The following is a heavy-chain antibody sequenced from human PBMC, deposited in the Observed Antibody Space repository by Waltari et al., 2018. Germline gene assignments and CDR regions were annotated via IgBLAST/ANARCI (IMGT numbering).Heavy chain of an antibody. CDR1: GGSISSGGYY. J-gene: IGHJ3*02. CDR2: IYYSGST. CDR3: AREPEDRMGSTSSSAFDI. Sequence: QVQLQESGPGLVKPSQTLSLTCTVSGGSISSGGYYWSWIRQHPGKGLEWIGYIYYSGSTYYTPSLKSRVTISVDTSKNQFSLKLSSVTAADTAVYYCAREPEDRMGSTSSSAFDIWGQGTMVTVSS. V-gene: IGHV4-31*03. D-gene: IGHD2-2*01.